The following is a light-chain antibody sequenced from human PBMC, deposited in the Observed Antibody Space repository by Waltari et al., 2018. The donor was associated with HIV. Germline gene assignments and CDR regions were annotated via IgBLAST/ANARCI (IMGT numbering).Light chain of an antibody. V-gene: IGLV2-14*01. CDR2: EAN. J-gene: IGLJ3*02. CDR1: NDTDDLNS. Sequence: ALTQPASVSGSPGHSITISSTGVNDTDDLNSFSWSHQHPDKAPKLPIYEANSRPSGVSPRFSGSKSVNAASLTISGLQPDDESDYYCTSSAGGVVFGGGTKLTVL. CDR3: TSSAGGVV.